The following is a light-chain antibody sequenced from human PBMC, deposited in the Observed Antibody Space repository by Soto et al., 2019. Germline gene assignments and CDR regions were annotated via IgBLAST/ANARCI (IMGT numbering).Light chain of an antibody. CDR1: QSVSSY. J-gene: IGKJ4*01. Sequence: LVLTQSPATLSLSPGARATLSCRASQSVSSYLAWYQQKPGQAPSLLIYDASNRATGIPARFSGSGSGTDFTITISSLEPEDSAVYYCQQRYNWPLTFGGGTKVDIK. CDR2: DAS. V-gene: IGKV3-11*01. CDR3: QQRYNWPLT.